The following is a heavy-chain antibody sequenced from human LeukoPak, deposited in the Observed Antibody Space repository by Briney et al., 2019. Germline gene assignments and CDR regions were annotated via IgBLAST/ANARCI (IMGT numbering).Heavy chain of an antibody. CDR2: ISYDGSNK. CDR1: GFTFSSYA. CDR3: ARYGDYRYYFDY. D-gene: IGHD4-17*01. J-gene: IGHJ4*02. Sequence: PGGSLRLSCAASGFTFSSYAMHRVRQAPGKGLEWVAVISYDGSNKYYADSVKGRFTISRDNSKNTLYLQMNSLRAEDTAVYYCARYGDYRYYFDYWGQGTLVTVSS. V-gene: IGHV3-30*04.